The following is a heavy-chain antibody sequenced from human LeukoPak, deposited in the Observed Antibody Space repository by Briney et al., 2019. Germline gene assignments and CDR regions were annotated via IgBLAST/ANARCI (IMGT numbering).Heavy chain of an antibody. D-gene: IGHD6-19*01. CDR1: GYTFTSYD. J-gene: IGHJ4*02. Sequence: GASVKVSCKASGYTFTSYDINWVRQATGQGLEWMGWMNPNSGNTGYAQKFQGRVTMTRNTSISTAYMELSSLRSEDTAGYYCATRIAVAGEASFGDYWGQRTLVTVSS. CDR2: MNPNSGNT. V-gene: IGHV1-8*01. CDR3: ATRIAVAGEASFGDY.